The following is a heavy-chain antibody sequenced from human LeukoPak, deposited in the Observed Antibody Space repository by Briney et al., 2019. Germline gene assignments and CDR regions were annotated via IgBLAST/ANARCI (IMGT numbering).Heavy chain of an antibody. CDR2: IVSSSSII. J-gene: IGHJ4*02. CDR1: GFTFSSYS. CDR3: ASDRAYSQLDY. V-gene: IGHV3-48*01. Sequence: GGSLRLSCAASGFTFSSYSLNWVRQAPGKGLEWISFIVSSSSIIYYGASVKGRFTISRDNAKQSLYLQMNSLRVEDTAVYYCASDRAYSQLDYWGQGTLLTVSS. D-gene: IGHD2-15*01.